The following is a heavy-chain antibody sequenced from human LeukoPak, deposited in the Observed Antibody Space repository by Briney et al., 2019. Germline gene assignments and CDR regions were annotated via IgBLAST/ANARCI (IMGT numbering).Heavy chain of an antibody. D-gene: IGHD5-12*01. J-gene: IGHJ5*02. CDR1: GFTFSSYA. V-gene: IGHV3-23*01. Sequence: GGSLRLSCAASGFTFSSYAMSWVRQAPGRGLEWVSALSGSGGSTYYADSVKGRFSISRDNSKNTLYLQMNSLRVEDTVVYYCGKAKYSPYWFDPWGQGTLGTLFS. CDR2: LSGSGGST. CDR3: GKAKYSPYWFDP.